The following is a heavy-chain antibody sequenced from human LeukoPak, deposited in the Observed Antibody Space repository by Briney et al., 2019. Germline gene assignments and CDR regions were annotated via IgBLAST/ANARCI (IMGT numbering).Heavy chain of an antibody. CDR1: GFTFSSYA. D-gene: IGHD2-15*01. V-gene: IGHV3-30-3*01. CDR2: ISYDGSNK. CDR3: AIAKKDCSGGSCYYYYYGMDV. Sequence: GRSLRLSCAASGFTFSSYAMHWVRQAPGKGLEWVAVISYDGSNKYYADSVKGRFTISRDNSKNTLYLQMNSLRAEDTAVYYCAIAKKDCSGGSCYYYYYGMDVWGQGTTVTVSS. J-gene: IGHJ6*02.